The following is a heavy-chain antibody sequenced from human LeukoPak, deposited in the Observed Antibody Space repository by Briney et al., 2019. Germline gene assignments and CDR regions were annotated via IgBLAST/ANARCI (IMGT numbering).Heavy chain of an antibody. V-gene: IGHV4-39*07. CDR1: GGSISSSSYY. CDR3: ARATVVTRYYYYGMDV. Sequence: PSETLSLTCTVSGGSISSSSYYWGWIRQPPGKGLEWIGSIYYSGSTYYNPSLKSRVTISVDTPKNQFSLKLSSVTAADTAVYYCARATVVTRYYYYGMDVWGQGTTVTVSS. CDR2: IYYSGST. D-gene: IGHD4-23*01. J-gene: IGHJ6*02.